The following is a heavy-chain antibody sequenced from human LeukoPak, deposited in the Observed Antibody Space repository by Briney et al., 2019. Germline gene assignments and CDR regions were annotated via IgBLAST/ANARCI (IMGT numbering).Heavy chain of an antibody. D-gene: IGHD3-10*01. V-gene: IGHV1-2*02. CDR1: GYTFTGYY. CDR2: INPNNGGT. CDR3: ARDSGEVPDY. Sequence: GASVKVSCKASGYTFTGYYMHWVRQAPGQGLECMGWINPNNGGTKYAQNFQGRVTMTRDTSVSTAYMELDRLRFDDTAVYYCARDSGEVPDYWGQGTLVTVSS. J-gene: IGHJ4*02.